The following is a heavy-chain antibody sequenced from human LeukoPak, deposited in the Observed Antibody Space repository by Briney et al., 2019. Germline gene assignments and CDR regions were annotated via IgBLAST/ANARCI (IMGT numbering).Heavy chain of an antibody. D-gene: IGHD3-3*01. V-gene: IGHV4-4*07. CDR3: VRVATIFGVVTDAFDI. CDR2: IYTSGST. J-gene: IGHJ3*02. CDR1: GGSISSYY. Sequence: SETLSLTCTVSGGSISSYYWSWIRQPPGKGLEWIGRIYTSGSTNYNPSLKSRVTISVDKSKNQFSLKLSSVTAADTAVYYCVRVATIFGVVTDAFDIWGEGTMVTVSS.